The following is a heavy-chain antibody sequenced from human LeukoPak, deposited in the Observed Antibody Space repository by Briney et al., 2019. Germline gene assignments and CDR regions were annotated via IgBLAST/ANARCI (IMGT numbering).Heavy chain of an antibody. V-gene: IGHV3-11*01. J-gene: IGHJ4*02. Sequence: GGSLRLSCAASGCTFSDYYMSWIRQAPGKGLEWLSHMSSSGDTIYHADSVRGRFTISRDNAKKTLFLQMNSLRAEDTAVYYCARDLTDFGSGIFYDHWGQGALVTVS. D-gene: IGHD3-10*01. CDR1: GCTFSDYY. CDR2: MSSSGDTI. CDR3: ARDLTDFGSGIFYDH.